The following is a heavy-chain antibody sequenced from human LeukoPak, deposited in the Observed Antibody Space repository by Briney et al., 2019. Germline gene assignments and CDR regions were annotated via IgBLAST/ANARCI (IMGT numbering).Heavy chain of an antibody. J-gene: IGHJ4*02. D-gene: IGHD2-2*02. CDR2: INHSGST. CDR1: GGSFSGYY. Sequence: PSETLSLTCAVYGGSFSGYYWSWIRQPPGKGPEWIGEINHSGSTNYNPSLKSRVTISVDTSKNQFSLKLSSVTAADTAVYYCARGGIVVVPTARPFDYWGQGTLVTVSS. CDR3: ARGGIVVVPTARPFDY. V-gene: IGHV4-34*01.